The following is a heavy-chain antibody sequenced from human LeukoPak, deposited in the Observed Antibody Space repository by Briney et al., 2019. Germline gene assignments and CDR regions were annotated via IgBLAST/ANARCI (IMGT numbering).Heavy chain of an antibody. D-gene: IGHD3-16*01. CDR1: GGTFSSYA. Sequence: ASVTVSFKASGGTFSSYAITWVRQAPGQGLEWMGGIIPIFGTANYAQKLQGRVTITTDESTSTAYMELSSLRCEDTAVYYWEKPNRETPGLVDSGGQGPLATVS. CDR3: EKPNRETPGLVDS. J-gene: IGHJ4*02. V-gene: IGHV1-69*05. CDR2: IIPIFGTA.